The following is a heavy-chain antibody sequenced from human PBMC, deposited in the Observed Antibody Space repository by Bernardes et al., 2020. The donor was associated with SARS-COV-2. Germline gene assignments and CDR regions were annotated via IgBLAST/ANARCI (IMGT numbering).Heavy chain of an antibody. V-gene: IGHV4-59*09. D-gene: IGHD3-3*01. CDR3: ARGDTIFGVVTNGMDV. Sequence: GDIYYNKSTNYNPSLKSRVTISVDTSKNQFSLKLSSVTAADTAVYYCARGDTIFGVVTNGMDVWGQG. J-gene: IGHJ6*02. CDR2: IYYNKST.